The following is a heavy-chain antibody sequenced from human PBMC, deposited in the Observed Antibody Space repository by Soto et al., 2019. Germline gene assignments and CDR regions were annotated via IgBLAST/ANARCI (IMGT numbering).Heavy chain of an antibody. D-gene: IGHD3-22*01. J-gene: IGHJ4*02. CDR3: ARVAEGGDYDSSGYYANDY. CDR1: GYTFTSYG. V-gene: IGHV1-18*01. CDR2: ISAYNGNT. Sequence: QVQLVQSGAEVKKPGASVKVSCKASGYTFTSYGISWVRQAPGQGLEWMGWISAYNGNTNYAQKLQGRVTMTTDTSKSTAYMELRSLRSDDTAVYYCARVAEGGDYDSSGYYANDYWGQGTLVTVSS.